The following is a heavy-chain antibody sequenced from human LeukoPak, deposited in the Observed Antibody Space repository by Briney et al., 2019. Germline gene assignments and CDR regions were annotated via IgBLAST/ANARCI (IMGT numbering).Heavy chain of an antibody. J-gene: IGHJ3*02. Sequence: SETLSLTCAVYGGSFSGYYWSWIRQPPGKGLEWIGEINHSGSTNYNPSLKRRVTISVDTSKTQFSLKLSSVTAADTAVYYCARGRWTATYCTNGVCYTKAFDIWGQGTMVTVSS. V-gene: IGHV4-34*01. D-gene: IGHD2-8*01. CDR1: GGSFSGYY. CDR2: INHSGST. CDR3: ARGRWTATYCTNGVCYTKAFDI.